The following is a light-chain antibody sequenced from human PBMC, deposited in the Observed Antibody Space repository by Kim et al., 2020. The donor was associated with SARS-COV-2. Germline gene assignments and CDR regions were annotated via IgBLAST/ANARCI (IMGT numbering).Light chain of an antibody. V-gene: IGKV3-20*01. CDR2: GAS. Sequence: LSPGETAPLSCRASQSVSSSYLAWYQQKPGQAPRLLIYGASSRATGIPDRFSGSGSGTDFTLTISRLEPEDFAVYYCQQYGSSLYTFGQGTKLEIK. CDR3: QQYGSSLYT. J-gene: IGKJ2*01. CDR1: QSVSSSY.